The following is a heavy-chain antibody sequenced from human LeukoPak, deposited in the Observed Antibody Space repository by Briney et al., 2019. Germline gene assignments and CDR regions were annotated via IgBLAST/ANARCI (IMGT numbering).Heavy chain of an antibody. J-gene: IGHJ4*02. D-gene: IGHD3-10*01. Sequence: GGSLRLSCAASGFSLTTYGTHWLRQAPGKGLEWVAVIWYDGSRKFYGDSVKGRFTVSRDTSKNTMYLQMNTLRVDDTAVYYCARDGGSGIDYWGQGTLVTVSS. V-gene: IGHV3-33*01. CDR2: IWYDGSRK. CDR3: ARDGGSGIDY. CDR1: GFSLTTYG.